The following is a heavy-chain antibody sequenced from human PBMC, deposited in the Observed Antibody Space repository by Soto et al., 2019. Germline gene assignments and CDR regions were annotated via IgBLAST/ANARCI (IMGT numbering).Heavy chain of an antibody. CDR1: GFTFSSYG. CDR3: ARLGITIFGVVTQPYLPYSYYYYGMEV. V-gene: IGHV3-33*01. J-gene: IGHJ6*02. CDR2: IWYDGSNK. Sequence: PGGSLRLSCAASGFTFSSYGMHWVRQAPGKGLEWVAVIWYDGSNKYYADSVKGRFTISRDNSKNTLYLQMNSLRAEDTAVYYCARLGITIFGVVTQPYLPYSYYYYGMEVWGQGTTVTVSS. D-gene: IGHD3-3*01.